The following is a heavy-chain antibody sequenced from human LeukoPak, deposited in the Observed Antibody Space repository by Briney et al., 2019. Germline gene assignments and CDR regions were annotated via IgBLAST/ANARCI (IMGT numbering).Heavy chain of an antibody. CDR2: ISYDGSNK. Sequence: PGRPLRLSCAASRFTFSSYGMHWVRQAPGKGLEWVAVISYDGSNKYYADSVKGRFTISRDNSKNTLYLQMNSLRAEDTAVYYCAKEGEWELLGGYFDYWGQGTLVTVSS. D-gene: IGHD1-26*01. CDR3: AKEGEWELLGGYFDY. CDR1: RFTFSSYG. V-gene: IGHV3-30*18. J-gene: IGHJ4*02.